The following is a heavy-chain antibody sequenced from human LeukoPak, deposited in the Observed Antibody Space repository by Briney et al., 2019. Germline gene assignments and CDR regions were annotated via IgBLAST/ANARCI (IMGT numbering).Heavy chain of an antibody. CDR2: MNPNSGNT. Sequence: GASVKVSCKASGYTFTSYDINWVRQATGQGLEWMGWMNPNSGNTGYAQKFQGRVTMTRNTSISTAYMELSSLRSDDTAVYYCASGSYSYYYMDVWGKGTTVTVSS. D-gene: IGHD1-26*01. CDR1: GYTFTSYD. CDR3: ASGSYSYYYMDV. V-gene: IGHV1-8*01. J-gene: IGHJ6*03.